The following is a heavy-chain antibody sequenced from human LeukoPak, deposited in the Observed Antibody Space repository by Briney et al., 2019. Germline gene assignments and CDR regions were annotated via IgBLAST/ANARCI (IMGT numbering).Heavy chain of an antibody. CDR2: INHSGST. D-gene: IGHD6-13*01. Sequence: ASETLSLTCAVYGGSFSGYYWSWIRQPPGKGLEWIGEINHSGSTNYNPSLKSRVTISVDTSRNQFSLKLSSVTAADTAVYYCARVVAAAGTRFLYYYYGMDVWGQGTTVTVSS. V-gene: IGHV4-34*01. J-gene: IGHJ6*02. CDR1: GGSFSGYY. CDR3: ARVVAAAGTRFLYYYYGMDV.